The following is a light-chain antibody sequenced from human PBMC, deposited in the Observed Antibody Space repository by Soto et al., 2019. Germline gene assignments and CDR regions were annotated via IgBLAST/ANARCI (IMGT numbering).Light chain of an antibody. CDR3: SSYTSSTTWV. V-gene: IGLV2-14*01. J-gene: IGLJ3*02. Sequence: QSALTQPAFVSGPPGQSITISCTGTSSDVGVYNYVSWYQQHPGKAPKLMIYEVSNRPSGVSNRFSGSKSGNTASLTISGLQAEDEGDYYCSSYTSSTTWVFGGGTQLTVL. CDR2: EVS. CDR1: SSDVGVYNY.